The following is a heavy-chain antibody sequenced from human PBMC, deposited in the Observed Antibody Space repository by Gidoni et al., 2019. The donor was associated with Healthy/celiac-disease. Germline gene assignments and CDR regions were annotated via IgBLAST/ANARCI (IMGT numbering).Heavy chain of an antibody. J-gene: IGHJ4*02. CDR3: ARGGYYDSSGYPRSFDY. D-gene: IGHD3-22*01. CDR1: GFTFSRHG. CDR2: IWYDGSNK. Sequence: QVQLVESGGGVVQPGRSLRLSCAAPGFTFSRHGMHWVRQAPGKGLEWVAVIWYDGSNKYYADSVKGRFTISRDNSKNTLYLQMNSLRAEDTAVYYCARGGYYDSSGYPRSFDYWGQGTLVTVSS. V-gene: IGHV3-33*01.